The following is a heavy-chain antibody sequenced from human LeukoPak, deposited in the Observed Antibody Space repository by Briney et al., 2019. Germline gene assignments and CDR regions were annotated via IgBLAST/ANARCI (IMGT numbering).Heavy chain of an antibody. J-gene: IGHJ3*02. D-gene: IGHD4-17*01. Sequence: ASVKVSCKAVGYTFTSYGISWVRQAPGQGLEWMGWISAYNGNTNYAQKLQGRVTMTTDTYTSTAHMELRSLRSDDTAVYYCASVLTMTTRGAFDIWGQGTMVTVSS. CDR2: ISAYNGNT. CDR3: ASVLTMTTRGAFDI. CDR1: GYTFTSYG. V-gene: IGHV1-18*01.